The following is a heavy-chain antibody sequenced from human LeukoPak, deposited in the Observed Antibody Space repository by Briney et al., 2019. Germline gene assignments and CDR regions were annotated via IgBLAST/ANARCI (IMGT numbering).Heavy chain of an antibody. V-gene: IGHV1-69*04. Sequence: SVKVSCKASGYTFTSYGISWVRQAPGQGLEWMGRIIPILGIANYAQKFQGRVTITAVKSTSTAYMELSSLRSEDTAVYYCARRAEYYGMDVWGQGTTVTVSS. CDR1: GYTFTSYG. J-gene: IGHJ6*02. CDR3: ARRAEYYGMDV. D-gene: IGHD1-14*01. CDR2: IIPILGIA.